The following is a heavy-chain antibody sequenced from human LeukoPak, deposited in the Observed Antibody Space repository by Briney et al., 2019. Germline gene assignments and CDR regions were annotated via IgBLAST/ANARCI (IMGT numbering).Heavy chain of an antibody. Sequence: GGSLRLSCAASGVTVSSTYMSWVRQAPGKGLEWVSVIYSGGYTYYADSVKGRFSISRDNSKNTLYLQMNRLRADDTAVYYCARDRSQEFDPWGQGTLVTVSS. J-gene: IGHJ5*02. CDR3: ARDRSQEFDP. CDR1: GVTVSSTY. V-gene: IGHV3-66*02. D-gene: IGHD3-22*01. CDR2: IYSGGYT.